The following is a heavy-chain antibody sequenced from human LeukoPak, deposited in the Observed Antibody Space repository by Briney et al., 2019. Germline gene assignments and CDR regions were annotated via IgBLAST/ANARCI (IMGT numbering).Heavy chain of an antibody. CDR1: GYTFTSYA. CDR3: ARGGDYYDSRNDY. D-gene: IGHD3-22*01. V-gene: IGHV1-3*01. J-gene: IGHJ4*02. CDR2: INAGNGNT. Sequence: GASVKVSCKASGYTFTSYAMHWVRQAPGQRLEWMGWINAGNGNTKYSQKFQGRVTITRDTSASTAYMELSSLRSEDTAVYYCARGGDYYDSRNDYWGQGTLVTVSS.